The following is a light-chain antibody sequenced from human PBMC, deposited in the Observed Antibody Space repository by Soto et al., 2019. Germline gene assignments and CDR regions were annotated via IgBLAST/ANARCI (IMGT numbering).Light chain of an antibody. J-gene: IGLJ1*01. CDR3: QSYGTSLSGLYV. V-gene: IGLV1-40*03. CDR2: DNN. Sequence: QSALTQPPSVSGAPGQRVTISCTGTSSNIGAGQDVHWYRQLPGAAPKFLISDNNNRASGVPDRFSVSKSGASASLAITGLRAEDEGDYFCQSYGTSLSGLYVFGTGTKVTVL. CDR1: SSNIGAGQD.